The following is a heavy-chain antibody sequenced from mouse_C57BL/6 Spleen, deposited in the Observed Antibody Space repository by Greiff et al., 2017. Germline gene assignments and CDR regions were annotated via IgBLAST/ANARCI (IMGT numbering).Heavy chain of an antibody. J-gene: IGHJ4*01. CDR1: GYTFTSYW. CDR2: IYPGSGST. V-gene: IGHV1-55*01. CDR3: ARAAHYDGYYFYAMDY. D-gene: IGHD2-3*01. Sequence: QVQLQQPGAELVKPGASVQMSCKASGYTFTSYWITWVKQRPGQGLEWIGDIYPGSGSTNYNEKFKSKATLTVDTSSSTAYMQLSSLTSEDSAVYYCARAAHYDGYYFYAMDYWGQGTSVTVSS.